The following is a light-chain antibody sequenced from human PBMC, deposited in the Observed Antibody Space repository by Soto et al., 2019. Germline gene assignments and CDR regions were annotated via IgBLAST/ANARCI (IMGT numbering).Light chain of an antibody. Sequence: EIVLTQSPGTLSLSPGERATLSCRASQSVSSSYLAWYQQKPGQAPRLLIYGASSRATGIPDRFSGSGSGTDFTLSISILEPEDFAVYYCRQYGSSPITFGQGTRLEIK. CDR3: RQYGSSPIT. J-gene: IGKJ5*01. CDR1: QSVSSSY. CDR2: GAS. V-gene: IGKV3-20*01.